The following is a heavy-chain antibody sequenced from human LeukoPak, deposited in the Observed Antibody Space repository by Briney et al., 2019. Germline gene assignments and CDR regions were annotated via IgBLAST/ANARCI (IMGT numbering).Heavy chain of an antibody. V-gene: IGHV6-1*01. D-gene: IGHD3-10*01. Sequence: SQTLSLTCAISGDSVSSNSAAWNWIRQSPSRGLEWLGRTNYRSKWYNDYAVSVKSRITINPDTSKNQFSLQLNSVTPEDTAVYYCARDKGWFGEFSHDAFDIWGRGTLVTVSS. CDR1: GDSVSSNSAA. CDR2: TNYRSKWYN. CDR3: ARDKGWFGEFSHDAFDI. J-gene: IGHJ3*02.